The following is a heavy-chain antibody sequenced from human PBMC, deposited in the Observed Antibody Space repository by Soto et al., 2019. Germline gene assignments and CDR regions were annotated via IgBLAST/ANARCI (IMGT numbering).Heavy chain of an antibody. J-gene: IGHJ4*02. CDR1: GFTFSSYS. CDR2: FRTSGDGGTT. D-gene: IGHD3-10*01. CDR3: AKKVNSGPGSQYFDY. Sequence: GGSLRLSCAASGFTFSSYSMSWVRRAPGKGLEWVSGFRTSGDGGTTYYADSVKGRFTISRDNSKNMLFLQMNSLRAEDTAIYYCAKKVNSGPGSQYFDYWGQGTLVTVSS. V-gene: IGHV3-23*01.